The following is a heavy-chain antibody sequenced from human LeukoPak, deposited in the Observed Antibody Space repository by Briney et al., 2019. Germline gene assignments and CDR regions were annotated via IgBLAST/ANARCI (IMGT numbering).Heavy chain of an antibody. D-gene: IGHD1-20*01. Sequence: PGGSLRLSCAASGFTFSSYSMNWVRQAPGKGLEWVSSISSSSSYIYYADSVEGRFTVSRDSSNNTLFLQMSSLRVEDTAIYYCARDRGAHYNWNDVALDIWGQGTMVTVAS. V-gene: IGHV3-21*01. CDR1: GFTFSSYS. CDR2: ISSSSSYI. CDR3: ARDRGAHYNWNDVALDI. J-gene: IGHJ3*02.